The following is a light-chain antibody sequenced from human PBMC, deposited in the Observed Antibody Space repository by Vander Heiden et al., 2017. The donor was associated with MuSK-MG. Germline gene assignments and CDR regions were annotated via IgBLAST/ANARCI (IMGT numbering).Light chain of an antibody. CDR3: QQGGSLPNT. CDR1: QSVNIC. Sequence: EIVLTQSPGTLSLSPGERATLSCRASQSVNICLAWYRQRPGQGPRLLIYGASNRATGIPDRFSGSGSGTEFTLTISGLEPEDFAVYYCQQGGSLPNTFGQGTRLEIK. CDR2: GAS. J-gene: IGKJ5*01. V-gene: IGKV3-20*01.